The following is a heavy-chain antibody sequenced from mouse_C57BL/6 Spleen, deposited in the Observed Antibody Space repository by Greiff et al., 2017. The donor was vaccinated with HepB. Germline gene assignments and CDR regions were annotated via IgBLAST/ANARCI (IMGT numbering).Heavy chain of an antibody. D-gene: IGHD2-2*01. J-gene: IGHJ4*01. V-gene: IGHV5-9-1*02. CDR3: TGGYDNYYAKDY. Sequence: EVQLVESGAGLVKPGGSLKLSCAASGFTFSSYAMSWVRQTPEKRLEWVAYISSGGDYTYYADTVKGRFTISRDNARNTLYLQMSSLKAEDTAMYYYTGGYDNYYAKDYWGQATSVTVSS. CDR1: GFTFSSYA. CDR2: ISSGGDYT.